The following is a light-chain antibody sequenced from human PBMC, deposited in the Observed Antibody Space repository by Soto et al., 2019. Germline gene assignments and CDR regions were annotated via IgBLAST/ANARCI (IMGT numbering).Light chain of an antibody. CDR3: SSYTSSSTLL. V-gene: IGLV2-14*01. CDR1: SSDVGGYNY. J-gene: IGLJ2*01. CDR2: DVS. Sequence: LTQPASVSGSPGQSITISCTGTSSDVGGYNYVSWYQQHPGKAPKLMIYDVSRRPSGVSDRFSASKSGNTASLTISGLLVEDEADYYCSSYTSSSTLLFGGGTKVTVL.